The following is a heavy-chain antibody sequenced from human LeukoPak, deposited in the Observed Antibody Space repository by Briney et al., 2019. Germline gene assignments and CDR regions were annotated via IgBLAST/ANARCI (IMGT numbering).Heavy chain of an antibody. J-gene: IGHJ5*01. CDR3: ARGKGSSNYDS. Sequence: GGSLRLSCAASGFTFNTYWIHWVRQVPGKGLVWVSRINGDGSSTAYADSVKGRFTISRDNAKNTLYLQMNSLRAEDTAVYYCARGKGSSNYDSWGQGTLVTVSS. CDR1: GFTFNTYW. V-gene: IGHV3-74*03. CDR2: INGDGSST. D-gene: IGHD4-11*01.